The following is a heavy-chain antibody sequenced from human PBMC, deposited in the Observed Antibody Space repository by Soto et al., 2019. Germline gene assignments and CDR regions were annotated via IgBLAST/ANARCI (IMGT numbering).Heavy chain of an antibody. D-gene: IGHD6-13*01. J-gene: IGHJ4*02. CDR2: IHYSGTT. CDR3: AAGEASSRNLAPYYLDF. CDR1: GGSMRNYF. V-gene: IGHV4-59*01. Sequence: SETLSLTCTVSGGSMRNYFWTWIRQPPGKGLEWIGYIHYSGTTSFFPSYNPSLRSRVTISEDTSKNQFSLKLLSVTTAETAVYFCAAGEASSRNLAPYYLDFWGQGTLVTVSS.